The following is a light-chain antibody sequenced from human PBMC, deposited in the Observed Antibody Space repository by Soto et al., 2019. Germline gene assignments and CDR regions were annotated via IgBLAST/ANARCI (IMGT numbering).Light chain of an antibody. J-gene: IGLJ3*02. CDR2: DVI. V-gene: IGLV2-11*01. Sequence: QSALTQPRSVSGSPGQSVTISCTGTSSDVGVYNYVSWYQQHPGKAPQLVIYDVIKRPSGVPDRFSGSKSGNTASLTISGLQAEDEADYYCCSYAASSLWVFGGGTQLTVL. CDR3: CSYAASSLWV. CDR1: SSDVGVYNY.